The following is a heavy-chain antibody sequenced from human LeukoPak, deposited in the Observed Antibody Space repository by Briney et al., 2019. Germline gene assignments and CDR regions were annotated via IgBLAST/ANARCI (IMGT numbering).Heavy chain of an antibody. Sequence: PGGSLRLSCAASGFTFSNYAMHWVRQAPGKGLEWAAVISYNGSSKYYADSVKGRFTISRDNSKNTVYLQMNSLRAEDSAVYYCASGYCTNDVCYTGGFDYWGQGTLVTVSS. CDR3: ASGYCTNDVCYTGGFDY. CDR1: GFTFSNYA. CDR2: ISYNGSSK. J-gene: IGHJ4*02. V-gene: IGHV3-30-3*01. D-gene: IGHD2-8*01.